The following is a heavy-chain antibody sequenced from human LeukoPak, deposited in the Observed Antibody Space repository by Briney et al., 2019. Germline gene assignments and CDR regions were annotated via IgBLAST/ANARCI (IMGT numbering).Heavy chain of an antibody. V-gene: IGHV3-48*04. D-gene: IGHD6-13*01. CDR3: ARDQGASSSAYYHFDY. J-gene: IGHJ4*02. Sequence: PGGSLRLSCAASGFTFSSYAMSWVRQAPGKGLEWVSYISSSSSIIYYADSVKGRFTISRDNAKNSLYLQMNSLRAEDTAVYYCARDQGASSSAYYHFDYWGQGTLVTVSS. CDR2: ISSSSSII. CDR1: GFTFSSYA.